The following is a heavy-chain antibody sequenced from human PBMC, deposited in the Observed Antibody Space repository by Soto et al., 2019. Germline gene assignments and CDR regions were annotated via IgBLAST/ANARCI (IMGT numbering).Heavy chain of an antibody. D-gene: IGHD6-19*01. CDR1: GYTFTSYG. J-gene: IGHJ4*02. CDR2: ISAYDGNT. CDR3: ARDLAVAGHYDY. V-gene: IGHV1-18*01. Sequence: ASVKVSCKASGYTFTSYGISWVRQAPGQGLEWMGWISAYDGNTNYAQKLQGRVTMTTDTSTSTAYMELRSLRSDDTAVYYCARDLAVAGHYDYWGQGTLVTVSS.